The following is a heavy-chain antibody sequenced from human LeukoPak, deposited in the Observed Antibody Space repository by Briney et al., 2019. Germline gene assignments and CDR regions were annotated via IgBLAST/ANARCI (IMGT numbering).Heavy chain of an antibody. CDR3: ARSGYSSSSHSGP. CDR1: GGSISGYY. D-gene: IGHD6-13*01. Sequence: SETLSLTCTVSGGSISGYYWSWIRQPPGKGLEWIGYIYYSGSTNYNPSLKSRVSMSVDTSKNQFSLKLSSVTAADTAVYYCARSGYSSSSHSGPWGQGTLVTVSS. CDR2: IYYSGST. J-gene: IGHJ5*02. V-gene: IGHV4-59*01.